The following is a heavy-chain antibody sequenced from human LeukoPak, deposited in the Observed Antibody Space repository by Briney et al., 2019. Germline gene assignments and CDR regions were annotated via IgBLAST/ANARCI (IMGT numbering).Heavy chain of an antibody. CDR1: GGSISSYY. CDR3: AGSRGYFDY. D-gene: IGHD6-13*01. CDR2: IYYSGST. Sequence: SETLSLTCTVSGGSISSYYWSWIRQPPGKGLEWSGYIYYSGSTNYNPSLKSRVTISVETSKHQFSLELSPVAAGDTALYFCAGSRGYFDYWGQGTLVTVSS. J-gene: IGHJ4*02. V-gene: IGHV4-59*12.